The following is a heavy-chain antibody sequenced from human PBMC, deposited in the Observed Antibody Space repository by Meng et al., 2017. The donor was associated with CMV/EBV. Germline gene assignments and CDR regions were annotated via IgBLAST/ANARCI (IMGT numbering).Heavy chain of an antibody. CDR2: INHSVST. Sequence: SETLSLTCAVYGGSFSGYYWSWIRQPPGKGLEWIGEINHSVSTNYNPSLKSRVTISVATSKNQFSLKLSSVTAADTAVYYCARGGPAARYYYYYYGMDVWGQGTTVTVSS. V-gene: IGHV4-34*01. J-gene: IGHJ6*02. CDR1: GGSFSGYY. CDR3: ARGGPAARYYYYYYGMDV. D-gene: IGHD2-2*01.